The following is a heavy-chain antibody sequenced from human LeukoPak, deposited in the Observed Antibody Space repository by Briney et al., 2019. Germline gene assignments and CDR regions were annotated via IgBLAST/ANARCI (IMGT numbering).Heavy chain of an antibody. CDR2: IWYDGSNK. CDR1: GFTFSSYG. D-gene: IGHD5-24*01. J-gene: IGHJ4*02. Sequence: GGSLRLSCAASGFTFSSYGMHWVRQAPGKGLEWVAVIWYDGSNKYYADSVKGRFTISRDNSKNTLYLQMNSLRAEDTAVYYCAKDSDTNSDGYNSFDYWGQGTLSPSPQ. V-gene: IGHV3-33*06. CDR3: AKDSDTNSDGYNSFDY.